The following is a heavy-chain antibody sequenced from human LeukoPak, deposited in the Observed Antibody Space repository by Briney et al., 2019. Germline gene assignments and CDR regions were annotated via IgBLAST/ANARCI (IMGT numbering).Heavy chain of an antibody. CDR1: GYTFTSYY. D-gene: IGHD2-15*01. Sequence: ASVKDSCKPSGYTFTSYYMHWVRPTPEQGLEWMGLIKPSVGITSYTQTFQGRVTMTRDTSTSTVYMELSSLRSEDTAVYYCAGPGYCSGGSCYRRGEMDVWGQGTTVTVSS. CDR2: IKPSVGIT. V-gene: IGHV1-46*01. J-gene: IGHJ6*02. CDR3: AGPGYCSGGSCYRRGEMDV.